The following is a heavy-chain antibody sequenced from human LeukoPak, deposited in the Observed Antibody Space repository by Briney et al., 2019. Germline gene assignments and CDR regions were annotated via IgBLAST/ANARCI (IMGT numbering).Heavy chain of an antibody. J-gene: IGHJ4*02. CDR2: IRYDGSKK. CDR3: ARSPVPSCLGAYCYPFDY. D-gene: IGHD2-21*02. CDR1: GFAFRSHA. Sequence: GGSLRLSCTASGFAFRSHAMHWVRQALGKGLEWVAFIRYDGSKKFYADSVKGRFTISRDNFRNTLYLQMNILRAEDTAIYYCARSPVPSCLGAYCYPFDYWGQGNLVTVSS. V-gene: IGHV3-30*02.